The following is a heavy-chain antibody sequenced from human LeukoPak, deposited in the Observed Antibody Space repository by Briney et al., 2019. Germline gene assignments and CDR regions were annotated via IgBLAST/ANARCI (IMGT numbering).Heavy chain of an antibody. CDR1: GFTFSSYS. Sequence: PGGSLRLSCAASGFTFSSYSVNWVRQAPGKGLEWVSSISSSSSYIYYADSVKGRFTISRDNAKNSLYLQMNSLRAEDTAVYYCARVSGSGSYQLDYWGQGTLVTVSS. V-gene: IGHV3-21*01. J-gene: IGHJ4*02. D-gene: IGHD3-10*01. CDR2: ISSSSSYI. CDR3: ARVSGSGSYQLDY.